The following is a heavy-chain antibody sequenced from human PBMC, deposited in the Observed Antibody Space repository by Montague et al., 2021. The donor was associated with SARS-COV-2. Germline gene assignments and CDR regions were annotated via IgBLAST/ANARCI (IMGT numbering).Heavy chain of an antibody. CDR1: GGSFGDDH. CDR3: ARGHLSVSMIVVVFTSASYYFDY. V-gene: IGHV4-34*01. D-gene: IGHD3-22*01. J-gene: IGHJ4*02. CDR2: IKQSGST. Sequence: SETLSLTCGVYGGSFGDDHWSWIRQPPGKGLEWIGDIKQSGSTNYNPSLKGRVTISVDTSKNQLSLKLTSVTAADTAVYFCARGHLSVSMIVVVFTSASYYFDYWGQGAQVTVSS.